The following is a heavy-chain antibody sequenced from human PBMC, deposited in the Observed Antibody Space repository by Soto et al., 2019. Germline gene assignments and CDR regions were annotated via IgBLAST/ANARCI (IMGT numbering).Heavy chain of an antibody. CDR1: GYTLTELS. J-gene: IGHJ5*02. D-gene: IGHD2-15*01. CDR2: FDPEDGET. Sequence: ASVKVSCKVSGYTLTELSMHWVRQAPGKGLEWMGGFDPEDGETIYAQKFQGRVTMTEDASTDTAYMELSRLRSEDTAVYYCATEVVVAATNWFDPWGQGTLVTVSS. V-gene: IGHV1-24*01. CDR3: ATEVVVAATNWFDP.